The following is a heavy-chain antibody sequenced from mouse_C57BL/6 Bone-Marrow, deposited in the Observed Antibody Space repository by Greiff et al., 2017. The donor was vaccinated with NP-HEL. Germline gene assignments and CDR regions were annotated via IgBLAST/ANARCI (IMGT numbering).Heavy chain of an antibody. V-gene: IGHV1-22*01. CDR1: GYTFTDYN. CDR2: INPNNGGT. Sequence: VQLQQSGPELVKPGASVKMSCKASGYTFTDYNMHWVKQSHGKSLEWIGYINPNNGGTSYNQKFKGKATLTVNKASSTAYMELRSLTSEDSAVYYCARKANWDWFAYWGQGTLVTVSA. J-gene: IGHJ3*01. CDR3: ARKANWDWFAY. D-gene: IGHD4-1*01.